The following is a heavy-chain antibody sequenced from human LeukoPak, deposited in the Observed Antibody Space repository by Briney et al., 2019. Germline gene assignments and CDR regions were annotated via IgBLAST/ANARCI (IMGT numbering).Heavy chain of an antibody. CDR3: ARRGASSSLPLYYDY. V-gene: IGHV4-39*01. D-gene: IGHD6-6*01. J-gene: IGHJ4*02. Sequence: SETLSLTCTVSARSISSSSDYWGWIRQPPGKGLEWIGSIYFTETTYYNPSLKSRVTISVDTSKNQFSLKLSSVTAADTAVYYCARRGASSSLPLYYDYWGQGTLVTVSS. CDR1: ARSISSSSDY. CDR2: IYFTETT.